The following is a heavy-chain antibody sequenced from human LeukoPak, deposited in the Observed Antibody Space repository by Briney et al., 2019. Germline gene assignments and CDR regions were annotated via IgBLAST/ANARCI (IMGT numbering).Heavy chain of an antibody. CDR3: AREPVWGAVAGCCDY. CDR1: GYTVTSYY. V-gene: IGHV1-46*01. J-gene: IGHJ4*02. D-gene: IGHD6-19*01. CDR2: INPSGGST. Sequence: ASVKVSRKASGYTVTSYYMHWVRQAPGQGLEWMGIINPSGGSTSYAQKFQGRVTMTRDTSTSTVYMELSSLRSEDTAVYYCAREPVWGAVAGCCDYWGQGTLVTVSS.